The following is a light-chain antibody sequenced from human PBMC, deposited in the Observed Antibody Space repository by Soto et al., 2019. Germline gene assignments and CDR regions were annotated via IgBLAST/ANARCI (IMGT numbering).Light chain of an antibody. J-gene: IGLJ3*02. Sequence: QSVLTQPSSASGSPGPSVTISCTGASSDVGGYNYVSWCQQHPGKAPKLMIYEVTKRPSGVPDRFSGSKSGNTASLTVSGLQAEDEADYYCSSYAGSNNLVFGGGTKVTVL. V-gene: IGLV2-8*01. CDR1: SSDVGGYNY. CDR3: SSYAGSNNLV. CDR2: EVT.